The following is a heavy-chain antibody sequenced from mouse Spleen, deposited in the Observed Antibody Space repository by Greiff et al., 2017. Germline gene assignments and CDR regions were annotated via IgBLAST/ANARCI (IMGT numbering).Heavy chain of an antibody. D-gene: IGHD1-1*01. CDR1: GFTFSSYA. J-gene: IGHJ4*01. Sequence: EVKLMESGGGLVKPGGSLKLSCAASGFTFSSYAMSWVRQTPEKRLEWVATISSGGSYTYYPDSVKGRFTISRDNAKNTLYLQMSSLRSEDTAMYYCARGNYYGSSLYAMDYWGQGTSVTVSS. V-gene: IGHV5-9-1*01. CDR2: ISSGGSYT. CDR3: ARGNYYGSSLYAMDY.